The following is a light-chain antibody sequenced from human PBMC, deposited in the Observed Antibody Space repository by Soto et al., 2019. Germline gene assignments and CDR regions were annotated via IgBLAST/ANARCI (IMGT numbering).Light chain of an antibody. V-gene: IGKV1-9*01. CDR3: QQLTSYPRST. Sequence: EIQLTQSTSFLSASVGDRVTITCRASQGISNYLAWYQQRPGKAPKLLIYAASTLQTGVPSRFSGSGSGTEFTLTISSLQPEDFATYHCQQLTSYPRSTFGQGTRLEV. J-gene: IGKJ5*01. CDR1: QGISNY. CDR2: AAS.